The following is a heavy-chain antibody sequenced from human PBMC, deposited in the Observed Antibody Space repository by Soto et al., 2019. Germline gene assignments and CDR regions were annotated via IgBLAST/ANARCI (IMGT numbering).Heavy chain of an antibody. D-gene: IGHD3-3*01. J-gene: IGHJ4*02. CDR3: AKDRQLSSYYESAGHSNN. CDR2: ISGSGAIT. CDR1: GFTFKNYD. V-gene: IGHV3-23*01. Sequence: EVQLLESGGGLVQPGGALRLSCVASGFTFKNYDMRWVRQAPGKGLEWVSGISGSGAITYYADSVRGRFTISRDNSKNTLYLQLNNLGAEDTAIYCCAKDRQLSSYYESAGHSNNWGQGTLVTVSS.